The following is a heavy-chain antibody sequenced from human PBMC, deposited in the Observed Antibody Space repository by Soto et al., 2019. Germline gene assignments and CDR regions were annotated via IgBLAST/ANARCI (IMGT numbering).Heavy chain of an antibody. V-gene: IGHV1-46*01. CDR1: GYTFTSYY. J-gene: IGHJ4*02. CDR3: ARDAFSASGGGYSYGYWEYYFDY. D-gene: IGHD5-18*01. Sequence: GASVKVSCKASGYTFTSYYMHWVRQAPGQGLEWKGIINPSGGSTSYAQKFQGRVTMTRDTSTSTVYMELSSLRSEDTAVYYCARDAFSASGGGYSYGYWEYYFDYWGQGTLVTVSS. CDR2: INPSGGST.